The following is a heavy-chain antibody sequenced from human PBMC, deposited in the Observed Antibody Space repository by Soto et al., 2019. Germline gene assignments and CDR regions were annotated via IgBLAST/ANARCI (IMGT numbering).Heavy chain of an antibody. J-gene: IGHJ3*02. CDR1: GGSISSGGYS. D-gene: IGHD3-22*01. Sequence: PSETLSLTCAVSGGSISSGGYSWSWIRQPPGKGLEWIGYIYHSGSTYYNPSLKSRVTISVDRSKNQFSLKLSSVTAADTAVYYCARLLLSGGYYDRGGLYAFDIWGQGTMVTVSS. CDR3: ARLLLSGGYYDRGGLYAFDI. V-gene: IGHV4-30-2*01. CDR2: IYHSGST.